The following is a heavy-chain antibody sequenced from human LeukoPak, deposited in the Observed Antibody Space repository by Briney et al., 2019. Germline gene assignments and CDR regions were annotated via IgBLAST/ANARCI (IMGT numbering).Heavy chain of an antibody. CDR1: GGTFSSYA. CDR2: IIPIFGTA. D-gene: IGHD2-21*02. V-gene: IGHV1-69*06. J-gene: IGHJ4*02. Sequence: SVKVSCKASGGTFSSYAISWVRQAPGQGLEWMGRIIPIFGTANYAQKFQGRVTITADKSTSTAYMELSSLRSEDTAVYCCASGGDWENFDYWGQGTLVTVSS. CDR3: ASGGDWENFDY.